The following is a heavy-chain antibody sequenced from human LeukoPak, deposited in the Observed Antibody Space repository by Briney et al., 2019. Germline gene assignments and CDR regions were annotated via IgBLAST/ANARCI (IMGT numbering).Heavy chain of an antibody. CDR2: ISYDGSNK. J-gene: IGHJ4*02. Sequence: GGSLRLSCAASGFTFSSYGMHWVRQAPGKGLEWVAVISYDGSNKYYADSVKGRFTISRDNSKNTLYLQMNSLRAEDTAVYYCAVGGLEAAGYFDYWGQGTLVTVSS. CDR1: GFTFSSYG. V-gene: IGHV3-30*03. CDR3: AVGGLEAAGYFDY. D-gene: IGHD6-13*01.